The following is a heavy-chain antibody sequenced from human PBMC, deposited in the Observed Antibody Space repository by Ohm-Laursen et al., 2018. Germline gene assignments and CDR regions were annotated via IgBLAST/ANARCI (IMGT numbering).Heavy chain of an antibody. CDR3: ARDEDYGEPVDFDY. D-gene: IGHD4-17*01. Sequence: SLRLSCAASGFTVSSSYMSWVRQTPEKGLEWVSLIHGGGNTYYADSVKGRFIISRDNSKNTLYLQMNSLRAEDTAIYYRARDEDYGEPVDFDYWGQGTLVTVSS. CDR2: IHGGGNT. CDR1: GFTVSSSY. V-gene: IGHV3-66*01. J-gene: IGHJ4*02.